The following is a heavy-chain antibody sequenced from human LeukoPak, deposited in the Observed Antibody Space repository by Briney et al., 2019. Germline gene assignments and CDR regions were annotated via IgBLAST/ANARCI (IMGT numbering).Heavy chain of an antibody. CDR1: GFSLSRYW. Sequence: PGGSLRLSCAASGFSLSRYWMHWVRQAPGTGRVWVSYIDNDGTDTNYADSVRGRFTVSRDNAKNTLYLQMNGLRAEDTAVYYCTRGGFDHNMDVWGKGTTVT. D-gene: IGHD3-9*01. CDR2: IDNDGTDT. V-gene: IGHV3-74*01. J-gene: IGHJ6*03. CDR3: TRGGFDHNMDV.